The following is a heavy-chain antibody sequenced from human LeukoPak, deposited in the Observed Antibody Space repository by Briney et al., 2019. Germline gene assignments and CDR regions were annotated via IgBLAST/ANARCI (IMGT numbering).Heavy chain of an antibody. V-gene: IGHV3-30*02. J-gene: IGHJ4*02. D-gene: IGHD3-10*01. CDR2: IRYDGSNK. CDR1: GFTFSSYG. CDR3: AKTAYGSGSYSNFDY. Sequence: GGSLRLSCAASGFTFSSYGMRWVRQAPGKGLEWVAFIRYDGSNKYYADSVKGRFTISRDNSKNTLYLQMNSLRAEDTAVYYCAKTAYGSGSYSNFDYWGQGTLVTVSS.